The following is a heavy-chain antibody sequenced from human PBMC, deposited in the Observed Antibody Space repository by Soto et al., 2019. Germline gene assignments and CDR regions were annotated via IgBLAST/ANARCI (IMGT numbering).Heavy chain of an antibody. Sequence: SETLSLTCAVSGCSISSGGYSWSWIRQPPGKGLEWIGYIYHSGSTYYNPSLKSRVTISVDRSKNQFSLKLSSVTAADTAVYYCARVGDGYNYDYWGQGTLVTSPQ. CDR3: ARVGDGYNYDY. V-gene: IGHV4-30-2*01. J-gene: IGHJ4*02. CDR2: IYHSGST. CDR1: GCSISSGGYS. D-gene: IGHD5-12*01.